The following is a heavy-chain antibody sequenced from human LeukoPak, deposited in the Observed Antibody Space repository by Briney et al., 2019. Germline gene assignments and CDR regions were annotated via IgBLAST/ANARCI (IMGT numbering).Heavy chain of an antibody. CDR1: GFTFSDYN. CDR3: ARKILITFGPNSHPMDV. J-gene: IGHJ6*02. Sequence: PGGSLRLSCAASGFTFSDYNMNWIRQAPGKGLEWVANISSSGFSVDYAHSVKGRFIISRDNVKNTLSLQMNSLRAGDTAVYYCARKILITFGPNSHPMDVWGQWTTVTVS. CDR2: ISSSGFSV. D-gene: IGHD3-16*01. V-gene: IGHV3-11*01.